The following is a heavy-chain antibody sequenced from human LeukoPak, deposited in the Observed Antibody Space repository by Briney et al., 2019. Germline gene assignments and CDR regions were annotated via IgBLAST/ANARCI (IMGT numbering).Heavy chain of an antibody. CDR2: IRYDGSNK. J-gene: IGHJ3*02. V-gene: IGHV3-30*02. CDR1: GFTFSSYG. CDR3: AKDIGSGYSYGFDAFDI. D-gene: IGHD5-18*01. Sequence: GGSLRLSCAASGFTFSSYGMHWVRQAPGKGREWVAFIRYDGSNKYYADSVKGRFNISRDNSKNTLYLQMNSLRAEDTAVYYCAKDIGSGYSYGFDAFDIWGQGTMVTVSS.